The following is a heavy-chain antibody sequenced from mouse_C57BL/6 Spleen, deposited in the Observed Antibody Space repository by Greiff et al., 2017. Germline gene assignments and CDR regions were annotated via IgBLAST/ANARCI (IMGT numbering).Heavy chain of an antibody. D-gene: IGHD2-1*01. Sequence: EVHLVEPGGGLVKPGASLKLSCAASGFTFSDYGMHWVRQAPEKGLEWVAYISSGSSTIYYADTVKGRFTISRDNAKNTLFLQMNSLRSEDTAMYYCARGGNLFCYFDYWGQGTTLTVSS. J-gene: IGHJ2*01. CDR3: ARGGNLFCYFDY. CDR1: GFTFSDYG. CDR2: ISSGSSTI. V-gene: IGHV5-17*01.